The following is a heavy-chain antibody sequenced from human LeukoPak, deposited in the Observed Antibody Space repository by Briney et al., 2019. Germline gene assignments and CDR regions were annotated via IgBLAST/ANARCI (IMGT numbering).Heavy chain of an antibody. CDR2: IYYSGST. V-gene: IGHV4-31*03. D-gene: IGHD3-9*01. Sequence: SQTLSLTCTVSGGSISSGGYYWSWLRQHPGKGLEWIGYIYYSGSTYYNPSLKSRVTISVDTSKNQFSLKLSSVTAADTAVYYCASVERYFDWLYGAFDIWGQGTMVTVSS. CDR1: GGSISSGGYY. CDR3: ASVERYFDWLYGAFDI. J-gene: IGHJ3*02.